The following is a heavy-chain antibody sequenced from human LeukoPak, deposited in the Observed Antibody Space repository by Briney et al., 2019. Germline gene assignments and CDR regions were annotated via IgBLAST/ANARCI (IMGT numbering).Heavy chain of an antibody. CDR2: IFPGDSDT. D-gene: IGHD5-24*01. CDR1: GYSFSSNW. J-gene: IGHJ4*02. Sequence: GESLKISCKGYGYSFSSNWIGWVRQMPGKGPERMGIIFPGDSDTRYSPSFQGQVTISADKSISTAYLQWSSLKASDTAMYYCARQEGDGYTLDYWGQGTLVTVSS. CDR3: ARQEGDGYTLDY. V-gene: IGHV5-51*01.